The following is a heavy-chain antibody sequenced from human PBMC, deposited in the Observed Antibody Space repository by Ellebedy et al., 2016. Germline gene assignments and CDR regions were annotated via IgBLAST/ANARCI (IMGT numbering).Heavy chain of an antibody. Sequence: SVKVSCKASGLTFSTYAISWVRQAPGQGLEWMGGIIPIFGTANYAQKFQGRVTITADESTSTAYMELSRLRSEDTAVYYCARVFFHRSSWSSFDYWGQGTLVTVSS. CDR2: IIPIFGTA. V-gene: IGHV1-69*13. CDR1: GLTFSTYA. CDR3: ARVFFHRSSWSSFDY. D-gene: IGHD6-13*01. J-gene: IGHJ4*02.